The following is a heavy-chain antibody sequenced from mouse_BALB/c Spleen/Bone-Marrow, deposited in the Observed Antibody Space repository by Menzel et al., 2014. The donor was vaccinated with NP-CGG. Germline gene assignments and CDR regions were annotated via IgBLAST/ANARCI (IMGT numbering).Heavy chain of an antibody. D-gene: IGHD2-1*01. CDR3: ARGNYGSYVDYFDY. CDR1: GFTFSSYG. V-gene: IGHV5-6-3*01. J-gene: IGHJ2*01. Sequence: EVMLVESGGGLVQPGGSLKLSCAASGFTFSSYGMSWVRQTPDKRLELVASINSNGGSTYYPDSVKGRFTISRDNAKNTLSLQMSSLKSEDTAMYYCARGNYGSYVDYFDYWGQGTTLTVSS. CDR2: INSNGGST.